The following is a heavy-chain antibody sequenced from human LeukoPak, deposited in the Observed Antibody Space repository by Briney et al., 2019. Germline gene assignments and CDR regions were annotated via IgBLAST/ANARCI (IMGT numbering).Heavy chain of an antibody. D-gene: IGHD3-9*01. CDR3: AKDGSLLRYFDWLPERYYFDY. Sequence: PGGSLRLSCVDSGFTFSTYSMNWVRQAPGKGLEWVSSISSSSSYIYYADSVKGRFTISRDNSKNTLYLQMNSLRAEDTAVYYCAKDGSLLRYFDWLPERYYFDYWGQGTLVTVSS. CDR1: GFTFSTYS. CDR2: ISSSSSYI. J-gene: IGHJ4*02. V-gene: IGHV3-21*04.